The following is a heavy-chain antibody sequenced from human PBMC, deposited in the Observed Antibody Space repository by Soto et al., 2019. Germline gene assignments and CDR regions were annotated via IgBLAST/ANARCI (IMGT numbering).Heavy chain of an antibody. V-gene: IGHV3-30-3*01. CDR1: GFTFSSYA. J-gene: IGHJ4*01. CDR3: ARDRWATETTPFQY. CDR2: ISYDGGNK. D-gene: IGHD4-17*01. Sequence: QVHLVESGGGAVQAGKSLRLSCAASGFTFSSYAMHWVRQAPGKGLAWVAVISYDGGNKKTADTAKGRFTISRDNFKKTLWLQMKSLRPEGTAVYYCARDRWATETTPFQYWGQGNLVTVSS.